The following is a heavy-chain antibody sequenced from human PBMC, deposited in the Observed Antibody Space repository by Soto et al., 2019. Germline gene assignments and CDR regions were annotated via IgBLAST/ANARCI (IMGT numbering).Heavy chain of an antibody. D-gene: IGHD3-10*01. V-gene: IGHV3-23*01. Sequence: QPGWSLRLSCAASGFSFGSYALSWVRQAPGKGLEWVSTISGSDGKTFYADSVKGRFSISRDTSQSTLYLQMNSLRADDTAMYYCARWSYPDYWGHGTRVIVSP. CDR2: ISGSDGKT. J-gene: IGHJ1*01. CDR1: GFSFGSYA. CDR3: ARWSYPDY.